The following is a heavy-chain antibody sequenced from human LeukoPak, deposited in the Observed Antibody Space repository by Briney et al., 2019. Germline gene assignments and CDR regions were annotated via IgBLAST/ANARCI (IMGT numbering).Heavy chain of an antibody. CDR3: ARELHIPAVADTGDC. V-gene: IGHV4-39*01. D-gene: IGHD6-19*01. Sequence: PSETLSLTCTVSGGSIGSSNYYWAWIRQPPGKGLEWIGTIYYNEATQYNPSLKSRVTISVDTSKNQFSLKLTSVTAADTAIYYCARELHIPAVADTGDCWGQGTLVTVSS. CDR1: GGSIGSSNYY. CDR2: IYYNEAT. J-gene: IGHJ4*02.